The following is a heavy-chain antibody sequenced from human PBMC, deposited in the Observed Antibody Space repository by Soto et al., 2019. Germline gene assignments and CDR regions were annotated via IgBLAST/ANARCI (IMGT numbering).Heavy chain of an antibody. CDR1: GYTFTSYD. D-gene: IGHD2-21*01. CDR3: ARVFGSIDY. V-gene: IGHV1-8*01. J-gene: IGHJ4*02. Sequence: QVQLVQSGAEVKKPGASVKVSCKASGYTFTSYDINWVRQATGQGLEWMGWMNPNSGYTGHAQKFQGRVTMTRDTSTSTAYMELSSLGSEATAVYYCARVFGSIDYWGQGTLVTVSS. CDR2: MNPNSGYT.